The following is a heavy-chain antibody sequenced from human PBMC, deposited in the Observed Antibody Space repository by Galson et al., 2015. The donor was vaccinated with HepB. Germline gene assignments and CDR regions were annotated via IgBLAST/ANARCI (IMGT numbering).Heavy chain of an antibody. Sequence: SLRLSCAASGFTFSSYAMHWVRQAPGKGLEWVAVISYDGSNKYYADSVKGRFTISRDNSKNTLYLQMNSLRAEDTAVYYCARAPYIAVAIDYWGQGTLVTVSS. D-gene: IGHD6-19*01. J-gene: IGHJ4*02. V-gene: IGHV3-30*04. CDR3: ARAPYIAVAIDY. CDR1: GFTFSSYA. CDR2: ISYDGSNK.